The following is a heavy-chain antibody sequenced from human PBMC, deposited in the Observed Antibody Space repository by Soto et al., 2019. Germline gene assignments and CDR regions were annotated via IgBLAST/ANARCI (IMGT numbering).Heavy chain of an antibody. CDR1: GGSFSGYY. CDR2: INHSGST. D-gene: IGHD3-3*01. Sequence: SDTLSLTCAVYGGSFSGYYWSWIRQPPGKGLEWIGEINHSGSTNSNPSLKSRVTISLDTSKNQFSLKLSSVTAADTAVYYCARGEYDFWSGFSEGMDVWGPGTTVNVSS. CDR3: ARGEYDFWSGFSEGMDV. V-gene: IGHV4-34*01. J-gene: IGHJ6*02.